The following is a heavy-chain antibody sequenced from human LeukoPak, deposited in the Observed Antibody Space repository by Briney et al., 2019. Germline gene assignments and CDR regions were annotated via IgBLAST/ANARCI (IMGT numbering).Heavy chain of an antibody. CDR2: ISGTGGST. Sequence: PGGSLRLSCAASGFTFSTYAMTWVRQAPGKGLEWVSLISGTGGSTYYADSVKGRFTISRDNAKNSLYLQMNSLRADDTAVYYCARDRGRRDDYWGQGTLVTVSS. J-gene: IGHJ4*02. V-gene: IGHV3-23*01. D-gene: IGHD1-26*01. CDR3: ARDRGRRDDY. CDR1: GFTFSTYA.